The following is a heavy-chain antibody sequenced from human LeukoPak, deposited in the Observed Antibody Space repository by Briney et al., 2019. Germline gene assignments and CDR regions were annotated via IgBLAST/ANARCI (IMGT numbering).Heavy chain of an antibody. CDR2: INHSGST. J-gene: IGHJ5*02. Sequence: SETLSLTCAVYGGSFSGYYWSWIRQPPGKGLEWIGEINHSGSTNYNPSLKSRVTISVDTSKNQFSLKLSSVTAADTAVYYCARLGSIAAAGIWFDPWGQGTLVTVSS. V-gene: IGHV4-34*01. CDR3: ARLGSIAAAGIWFDP. CDR1: GGSFSGYY. D-gene: IGHD6-13*01.